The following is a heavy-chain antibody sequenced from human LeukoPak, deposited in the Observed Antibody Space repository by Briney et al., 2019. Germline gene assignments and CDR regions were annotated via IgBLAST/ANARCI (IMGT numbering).Heavy chain of an antibody. V-gene: IGHV5-51*03. Sequence: PGESLKISCKGSGYSFTSYWIGWVRQMPGKGLEWMGIIYPGDSDTRYSPSSQGQVTISADKSISTAYLQWSSLKASDTAMYYCARPAYYDFWSGYLGDAFDIWGQGTMVTVSS. J-gene: IGHJ3*02. D-gene: IGHD3-3*01. CDR3: ARPAYYDFWSGYLGDAFDI. CDR2: IYPGDSDT. CDR1: GYSFTSYW.